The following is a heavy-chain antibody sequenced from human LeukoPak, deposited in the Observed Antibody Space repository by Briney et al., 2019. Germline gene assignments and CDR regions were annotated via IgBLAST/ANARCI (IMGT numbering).Heavy chain of an antibody. J-gene: IGHJ4*02. D-gene: IGHD3-3*01. V-gene: IGHV3-48*03. CDR1: GFTFSSYE. CDR2: ISSSGNTI. Sequence: GGSLRLSCAASGFTFSSYEMNWVRQAPGKGLEWVSYISSSGNTIYYADSVKGRFTISRDNAKNSLYPQMNSLRAEDTAVYYCARDRLRFLEYWGQGTLVTVSS. CDR3: ARDRLRFLEY.